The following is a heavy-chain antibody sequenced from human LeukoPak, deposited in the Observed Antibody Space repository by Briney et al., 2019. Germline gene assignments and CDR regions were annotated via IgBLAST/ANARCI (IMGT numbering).Heavy chain of an antibody. CDR3: ARERGYSGYDSPYYFDY. CDR2: IYHSGST. CDR1: GGSFRGYY. D-gene: IGHD5-12*01. Sequence: PSETLSLTCAVYGGSFRGYYWTWIRQPPGKGLEWIGEIYHSGSTNYNPSLKSRVTISVDKSKNQFSLKLSSVTAADTAVYYCARERGYSGYDSPYYFDYWGQGTLVTVSS. V-gene: IGHV4-34*01. J-gene: IGHJ4*02.